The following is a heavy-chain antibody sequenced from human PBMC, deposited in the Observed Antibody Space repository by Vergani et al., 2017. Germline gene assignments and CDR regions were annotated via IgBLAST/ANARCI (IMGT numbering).Heavy chain of an antibody. CDR1: GFKFSDHY. CDR2: ISPGASTV. J-gene: IGHJ6*02. V-gene: IGHV3-11*04. D-gene: IGHD1-1*01. CDR3: AKNPGISTTRHYYAMDV. Sequence: LEESGGGLVKPGGSLRLSCAASGFKFSDHYMSWIRQAPGKGLEWVSHISPGASTVYYTDSVTGRFTVSRDNDNNSLTLDMTTLRVEDTAVYYCAKNPGISTTRHYYAMDVWGQGTTVTVSS.